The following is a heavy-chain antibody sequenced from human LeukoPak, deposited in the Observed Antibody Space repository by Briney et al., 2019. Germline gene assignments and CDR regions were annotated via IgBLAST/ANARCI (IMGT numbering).Heavy chain of an antibody. CDR2: ISSSSSTI. CDR1: GFTFSSYS. Sequence: GGSLRLSCAASGFTFSSYSMNWVRQAPGKGLEWVSHISSSSSTIYYADSVKGRFTISRDNAKNSLYLQMNSLRAEDTAVYYCARDGDYYDSSGYHHAFDIWGQGTMVTVSS. V-gene: IGHV3-48*01. D-gene: IGHD3-22*01. J-gene: IGHJ3*02. CDR3: ARDGDYYDSSGYHHAFDI.